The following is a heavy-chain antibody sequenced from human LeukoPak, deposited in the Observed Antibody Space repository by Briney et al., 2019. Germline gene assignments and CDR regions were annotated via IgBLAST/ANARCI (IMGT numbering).Heavy chain of an antibody. CDR1: GFTFSTHA. CDR2: IGGSGAGT. V-gene: IGHV3-23*01. J-gene: IGHJ4*02. D-gene: IGHD2-15*01. Sequence: GGSLRLSCAASGFTFSTHAMSWVRQAPGKGLEGVSAIGGSGAGTYYTDSAKGRFTISRDNSKNTLFLQMNSLRADDTAVYYCAKRPSGGRDFDYWGQGTLVTVSS. CDR3: AKRPSGGRDFDY.